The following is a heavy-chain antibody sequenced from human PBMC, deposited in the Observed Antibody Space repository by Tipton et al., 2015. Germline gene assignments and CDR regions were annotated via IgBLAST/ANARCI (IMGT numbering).Heavy chain of an antibody. CDR1: GYTFTGYY. Sequence: QLVQSGAEVKKPGASVKVSCKASGYTFTGYYIHWVRQAPGQGLEWMGWINPNSGATNYAQKFQGWVTMTKDTSINTAYMELSRLRSDDTAVYYCARVHPIGSRITMIRGEPKWFDPWGQGTLVTVSS. V-gene: IGHV1-2*04. J-gene: IGHJ5*02. CDR2: INPNSGAT. D-gene: IGHD3-10*01. CDR3: ARVHPIGSRITMIRGEPKWFDP.